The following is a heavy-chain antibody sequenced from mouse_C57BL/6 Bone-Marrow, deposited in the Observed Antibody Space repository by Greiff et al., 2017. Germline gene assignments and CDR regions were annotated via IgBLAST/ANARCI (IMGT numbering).Heavy chain of an antibody. CDR1: GYTFTSYW. J-gene: IGHJ4*01. D-gene: IGHD1-1*01. V-gene: IGHV1-50*01. CDR3: ARGTTVVAPPYYYAMDY. CDR2: IDPSDSYT. Sequence: QVQLQQPGAELVKPGASVKLSCKASGYTFTSYWMQWVKQRPGQGLEWIGEIDPSDSYTNYNQKFKGKATLTVDTSSSTAYMQLSSLTSEDSAVYYCARGTTVVAPPYYYAMDYWGQGTSVTVSS.